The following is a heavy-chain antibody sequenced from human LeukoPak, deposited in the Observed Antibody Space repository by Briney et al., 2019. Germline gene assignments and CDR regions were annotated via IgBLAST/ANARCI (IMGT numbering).Heavy chain of an antibody. Sequence: SEALSLTCTVSGGSISSYYWTWIRQPAGKELEWIGRIHSSGSMNHNPSLKSRVTMSVDTSNNQFSLKLSSVTAADTAVYYCARETEVSGGRSWDFWGQGTLVTVSS. CDR2: IHSSGSM. J-gene: IGHJ4*02. V-gene: IGHV4-4*07. CDR3: ARETEVSGGRSWDF. D-gene: IGHD6-19*01. CDR1: GGSISSYY.